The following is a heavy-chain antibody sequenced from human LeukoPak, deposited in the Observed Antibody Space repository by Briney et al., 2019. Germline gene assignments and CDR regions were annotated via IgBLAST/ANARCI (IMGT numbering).Heavy chain of an antibody. V-gene: IGHV3-7*01. CDR2: IKQDGSEK. Sequence: GGSLRLSCAASGFTFSSYWMSWVRQAPGKVREWVANIKQDGSEKYYVDSVKGRFTISRDNAKNSLYLQMNRLRAEDTAVYYCARLGGYCSSTSCSSTNWFDPWGQGTLVTVSS. CDR3: ARLGGYCSSTSCSSTNWFDP. D-gene: IGHD2-2*01. CDR1: GFTFSSYW. J-gene: IGHJ5*02.